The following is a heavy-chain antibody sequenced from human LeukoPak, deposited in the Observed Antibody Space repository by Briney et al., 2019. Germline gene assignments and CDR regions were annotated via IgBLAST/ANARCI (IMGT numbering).Heavy chain of an antibody. CDR1: GVTFSTDS. CDR2: ISSSSSTI. J-gene: IGHJ3*02. CDR3: ARDYSSSSGKHAFDI. V-gene: IGHV3-48*01. D-gene: IGHD6-13*01. Sequence: PGGSLRLSCAASGVTFSTDSMSWVRQAPGGGVGWVSYISSSSSTIYYADSVKGRFTISRDNAKNSLYLQMNSLRAEDTAVYYCARDYSSSSGKHAFDIWGQGTMVTVSS.